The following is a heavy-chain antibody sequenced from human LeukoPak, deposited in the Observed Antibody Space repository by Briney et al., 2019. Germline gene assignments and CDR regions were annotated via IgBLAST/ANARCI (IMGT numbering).Heavy chain of an antibody. CDR3: TLYDSGKIDY. CDR2: ITSKTDGETA. J-gene: IGHJ4*02. CDR1: GFTFSNAW. Sequence: GGSLRLSCVASGFTFSNAWMTWVRQAPGRGSEWVGRITSKTDGETALYAAPVKGRLTISRDDSQNTLYLQMNSLKIEDTAVYYCTLYDSGKIDYWGQGTLVTVSS. D-gene: IGHD3-10*01. V-gene: IGHV3-15*01.